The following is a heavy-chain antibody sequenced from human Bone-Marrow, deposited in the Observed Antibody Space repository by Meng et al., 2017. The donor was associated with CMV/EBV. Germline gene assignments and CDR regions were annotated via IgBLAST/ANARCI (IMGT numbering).Heavy chain of an antibody. V-gene: IGHV3-7*01. J-gene: IGHJ2*01. CDR3: ARGVVVPAAIDLYWYFDL. CDR1: GFTFSSYA. D-gene: IGHD2-2*02. Sequence: GESLKISCAASGFTFSSYAMHWVRQAPGKGLECVANIKQDGSEKYYVDSVKGRFTISRDNAKNSLYLQMNSLRAEDTAVYYCARGVVVPAAIDLYWYFDLWGRGTLVTVSS. CDR2: IKQDGSEK.